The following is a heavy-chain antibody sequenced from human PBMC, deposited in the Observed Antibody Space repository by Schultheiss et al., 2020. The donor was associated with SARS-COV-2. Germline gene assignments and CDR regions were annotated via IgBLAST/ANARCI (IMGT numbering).Heavy chain of an antibody. CDR2: INHSGST. Sequence: SETLSLTCAVSGYSISSGYYWGWIRQPPGKGLEWIGEINHSGSTNYNPSLKSRVTISVDTSKNQFSLKLSSVTAADTAVYYCARVGCSSTSCYQNDYWGQGTLVTVSS. J-gene: IGHJ4*02. D-gene: IGHD2-2*01. CDR1: GYSISSGYY. CDR3: ARVGCSSTSCYQNDY. V-gene: IGHV4-38-2*01.